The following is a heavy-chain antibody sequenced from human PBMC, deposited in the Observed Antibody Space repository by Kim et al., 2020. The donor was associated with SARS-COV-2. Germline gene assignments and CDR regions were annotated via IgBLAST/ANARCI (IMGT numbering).Heavy chain of an antibody. CDR2: IYYSGST. J-gene: IGHJ4*02. CDR3: ARPAGSDRYFDY. D-gene: IGHD6-13*01. CDR1: GGSISSSSYY. Sequence: SETLSLTCTVSGGSISSSSYYWGWNRQPPGKGLEWIGSIYYSGSTYYNPSLKSRVTISVDTSKNQFSLKLSSVTAADTAVYYCARPAGSDRYFDYWGQGTLVTVSS. V-gene: IGHV4-39*01.